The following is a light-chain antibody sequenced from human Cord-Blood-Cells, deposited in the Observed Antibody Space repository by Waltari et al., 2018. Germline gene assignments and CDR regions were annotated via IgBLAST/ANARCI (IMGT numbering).Light chain of an antibody. Sequence: QSALTQPASVSGSPGQSITISCTGTSSAVGGYNYVSWYQQHPGQPPKLIIYDVSERPSGVSNRFSGSKSGNTASLTISGLQAEDEADYYCSSYTSSSTWVFGGGTKLTVL. CDR3: SSYTSSSTWV. CDR2: DVS. CDR1: SSAVGGYNY. J-gene: IGLJ3*02. V-gene: IGLV2-14*01.